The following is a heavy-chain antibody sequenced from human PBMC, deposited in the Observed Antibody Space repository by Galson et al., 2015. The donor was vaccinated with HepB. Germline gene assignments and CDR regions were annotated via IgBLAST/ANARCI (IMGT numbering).Heavy chain of an antibody. J-gene: IGHJ2*01. CDR3: ARGGSGYWYSDL. CDR1: GFTVSSNY. Sequence: SLRLSCAASGFTVSSNYMSWVRQAPGKGLEWVSVIYSGGSTYYADSVKGRFTISRDSSKNTLYLQMNSLRADDTAVYYCARGGSGYWYSDLWGRGTLVTVSS. V-gene: IGHV3-66*01. D-gene: IGHD6-19*01. CDR2: IYSGGST.